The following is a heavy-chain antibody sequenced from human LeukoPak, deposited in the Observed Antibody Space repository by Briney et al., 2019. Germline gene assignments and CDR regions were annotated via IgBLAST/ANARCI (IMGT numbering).Heavy chain of an antibody. CDR2: IFYSGST. CDR3: ARHGSGSSGSFRYYDY. Sequence: SETLSLTCTVSGGSMNSYYWSWIRQPPGKGLEWIGYIFYSGSTNYNPSLKSRVTISVATSKNHFSLRLSSVTAADPAVYYCARHGSGSSGSFRYYDYWGQGTLVTVSS. J-gene: IGHJ4*02. D-gene: IGHD6-19*01. V-gene: IGHV4-59*08. CDR1: GGSMNSYY.